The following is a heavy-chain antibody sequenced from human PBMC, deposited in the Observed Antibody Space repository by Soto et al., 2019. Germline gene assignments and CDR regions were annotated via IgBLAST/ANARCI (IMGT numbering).Heavy chain of an antibody. Sequence: PSETLSLTCTVSGGSVSSGNYYWNWIRQPPGKGLEWIAFIYYTGSTNYNPSLKSRVTISVDTSKNQFSLKLSSVTAADTAVYYCARDLRTGINHYYGMDVWGQGTTVTVSS. V-gene: IGHV4-61*01. CDR1: GGSVSSGNYY. CDR3: ARDLRTGINHYYGMDV. J-gene: IGHJ6*02. D-gene: IGHD3-10*01. CDR2: IYYTGST.